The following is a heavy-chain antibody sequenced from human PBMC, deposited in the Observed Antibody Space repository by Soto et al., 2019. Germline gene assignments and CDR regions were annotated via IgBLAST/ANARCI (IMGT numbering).Heavy chain of an antibody. D-gene: IGHD5-12*01. J-gene: IGHJ6*02. CDR2: IWYDGSNK. CDR1: GFTFSSYG. V-gene: IGHV3-33*01. Sequence: GGSLRLSCAASGFTFSSYGMHWVRQAPGKGLEWVAVIWYDGSNKYYADSVKGRFTISRDNSKNTLYLQMNSLRAEDTAVYYCARAVGGYARTYYYYGMDVWGQGTTVSVSS. CDR3: ARAVGGYARTYYYYGMDV.